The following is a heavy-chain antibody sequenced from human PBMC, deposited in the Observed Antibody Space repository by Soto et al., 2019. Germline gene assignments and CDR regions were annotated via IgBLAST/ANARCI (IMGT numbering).Heavy chain of an antibody. D-gene: IGHD3-10*01. CDR3: ARRRAMVRGVIIRRLGYYYGMDV. Sequence: PGESLKISCKGSGYSFTSYWIGWVRQMPGKGLEWMGIIYPGDSDTRYSPSFQGQVTISADKSISTAYLQWSSLKASDTAMYYCARRRAMVRGVIIRRLGYYYGMDVWGQGTTVTVSS. V-gene: IGHV5-51*01. CDR2: IYPGDSDT. J-gene: IGHJ6*02. CDR1: GYSFTSYW.